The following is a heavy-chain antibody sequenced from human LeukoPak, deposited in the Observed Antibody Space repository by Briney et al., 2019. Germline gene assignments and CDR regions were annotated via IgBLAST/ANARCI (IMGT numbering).Heavy chain of an antibody. CDR3: AKEGVQAPTDWYFGL. V-gene: IGHV3-23*01. Sequence: GETLRLSCAASGFTFSTYCMGWVRQPPGKGLEWVSGINDNAGTNTCYADSVKGRFTISRDNSKITLYVQMNSLRAEDMAVYYCAKEGVQAPTDWYFGLWGRGTLVTVSS. CDR1: GFTFSTYC. CDR2: INDNAGTNT. J-gene: IGHJ2*01. D-gene: IGHD1-26*01.